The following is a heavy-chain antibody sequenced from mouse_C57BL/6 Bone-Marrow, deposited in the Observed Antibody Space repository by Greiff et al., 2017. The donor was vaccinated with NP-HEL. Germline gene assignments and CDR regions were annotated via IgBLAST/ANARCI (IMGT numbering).Heavy chain of an antibody. D-gene: IGHD1-1*01. CDR2: ISYDGSN. V-gene: IGHV3-6*01. CDR1: GYSITSGYY. CDR3: AKLRGFAY. J-gene: IGHJ3*01. Sequence: DVKLQESGPGLVKPSQSLSLTCSVTGYSITSGYYWNWIRQFPGNKLEWMGYISYDGSNNYNPSLKNRISITRDTSKNQFFLKLNSVTTEDTATYYCAKLRGFAYWGQGTLVTVSA.